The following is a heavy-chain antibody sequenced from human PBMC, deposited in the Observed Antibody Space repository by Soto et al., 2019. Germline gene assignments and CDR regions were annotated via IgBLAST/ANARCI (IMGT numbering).Heavy chain of an antibody. V-gene: IGHV3-21*06. J-gene: IGHJ3*01. CDR2: VSGSSSYI. CDR1: GFNFRNFN. CDR3: ARDLRGHYGP. D-gene: IGHD4-17*01. Sequence: GSLRLSCEGSGFNFRNFNMIWVRQAPGKGLEWVSSVSGSSSYIYYADSVKGRFTVSRDNANNLVFLQMNGLRPEDTAMYYCARDLRGHYGPWGQGTMVTVSS.